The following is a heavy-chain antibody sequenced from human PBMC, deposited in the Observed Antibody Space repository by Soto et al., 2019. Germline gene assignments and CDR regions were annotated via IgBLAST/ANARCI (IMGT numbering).Heavy chain of an antibody. Sequence: SETLSLTCTVSGDSFTNFYWNWIRQPPGKGLEWVGHIYYTGSANHNPSLKSRVSLSIDTSKNQISLKLSSVTAADTAVYYCAKELYSGSYCDWGQGTLVTVSS. J-gene: IGHJ4*02. CDR2: IYYTGSA. CDR3: AKELYSGSYCD. V-gene: IGHV4-59*01. D-gene: IGHD1-26*01. CDR1: GDSFTNFY.